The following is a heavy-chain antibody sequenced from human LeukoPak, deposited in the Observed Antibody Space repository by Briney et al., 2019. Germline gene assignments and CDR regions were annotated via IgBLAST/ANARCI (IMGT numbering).Heavy chain of an antibody. CDR1: GGSISSYY. J-gene: IGHJ4*02. CDR2: IYYSGST. V-gene: IGHV4-59*08. Sequence: PSETLSLTCTVSGGSISSYYWSWTRQPPGKGLEWIGYIYYSGSTNYNPSLKSRVTISVDTSKNQFSLKLSSVTAADTAVYYCARQVDLWGQGTLVTVSS. CDR3: ARQVDL. D-gene: IGHD2-2*01.